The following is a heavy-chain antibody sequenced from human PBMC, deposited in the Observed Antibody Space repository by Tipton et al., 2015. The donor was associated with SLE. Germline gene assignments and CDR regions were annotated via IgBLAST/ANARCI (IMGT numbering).Heavy chain of an antibody. D-gene: IGHD6-25*01. J-gene: IGHJ5*02. CDR2: ISSNGGST. CDR3: VKTSEASEPGWFDP. V-gene: IGHV3-64D*06. CDR1: GFTFSSYA. Sequence: SLRLSCSASGFTFSSYAMHWVRQAPGKGLEYVSAISSNGGSTYYAGSVKGRFTTSRDNSKNTLYLQMSSLRAEDTAVYYCVKTSEASEPGWFDPWGQGTLVTVSS.